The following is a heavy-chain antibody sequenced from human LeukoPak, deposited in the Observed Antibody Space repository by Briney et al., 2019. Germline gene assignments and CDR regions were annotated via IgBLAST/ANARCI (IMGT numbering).Heavy chain of an antibody. J-gene: IGHJ5*02. CDR1: GGTFSKYA. D-gene: IGHD5-12*01. CDR2: IIPFLDTP. CDR3: ARAQAGNYDWPLDL. V-gene: IGHV1-69*05. Sequence: PMASVKVSCKASGGTFSKYALSWVRQAPGQGLEWMGAIIPFLDTPNYPPKFQDRVTITTDESTSTAYMDLSSLRSDDTAVYYCARAQAGNYDWPLDLWGQGTLVTVSS.